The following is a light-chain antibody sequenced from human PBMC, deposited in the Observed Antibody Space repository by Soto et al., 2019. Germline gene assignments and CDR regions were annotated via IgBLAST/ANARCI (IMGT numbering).Light chain of an antibody. CDR3: SSYRRGSTYV. CDR1: SSDVGGYNY. CDR2: DVT. Sequence: QSALTQPASVSGSPGQSITVSCTGISSDVGGYNYVSWYQQHPGKAPRLMIYDVTNRPSGVSNRFSGSKSGNTASLTISGLQAEDEADYYCSSYRRGSTYVFGTGTKLTVL. J-gene: IGLJ1*01. V-gene: IGLV2-14*01.